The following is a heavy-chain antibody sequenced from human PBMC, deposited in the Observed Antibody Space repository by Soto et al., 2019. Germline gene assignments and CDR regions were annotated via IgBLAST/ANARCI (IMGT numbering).Heavy chain of an antibody. CDR1: GGPFSSHT. J-gene: IGHJ2*01. CDR3: ARRDFGDYWYFDL. Sequence: QDQLVQSGAEVKKPGSSVKVSCKAFGGPFSSHTFSWVRQDPGQGLEWMGRIIPALGTTTYAQKFQGRVTITADESVTTVYMELISIRTEDTAVYYCARRDFGDYWYFDLWGRGTLVTVSS. CDR2: IIPALGTT. V-gene: IGHV1-69*08. D-gene: IGHD4-17*01.